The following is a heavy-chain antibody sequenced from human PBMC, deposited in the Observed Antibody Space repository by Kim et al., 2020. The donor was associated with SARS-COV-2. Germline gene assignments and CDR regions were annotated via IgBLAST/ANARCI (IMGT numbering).Heavy chain of an antibody. V-gene: IGHV3-11*05. CDR3: ARVGYDYVWGSYRDYYYYYGMDV. CDR2: ISSSSSYT. Sequence: GGSLRLSCAASGFTFSDYYMSWIRQAPGKGLEWVSYISSSSSYTNYEDSVKGRFTISRDNAKNSLYLQMNGLRAEDTAGYYCARVGYDYVWGSYRDYYYYYGMDVWGQGTTVTVSS. CDR1: GFTFSDYY. J-gene: IGHJ6*02. D-gene: IGHD3-16*01.